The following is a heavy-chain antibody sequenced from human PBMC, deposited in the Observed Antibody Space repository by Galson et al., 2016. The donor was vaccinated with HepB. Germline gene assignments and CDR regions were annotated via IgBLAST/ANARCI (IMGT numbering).Heavy chain of an antibody. CDR1: GFRLYHYW. CDR2: IYPGDSDT. CDR3: TRMDYYGGTNWFDP. V-gene: IGHV5-51*01. J-gene: IGHJ5*02. Sequence: QSGAEVKKPGESLKISCMGSGFRLYHYWIGWARQKPGKGLEWMGIIYPGDSDTRYSPSFQGQVTISADRSISTAYLQWSSLKASDTAMYYCTRMDYYGGTNWFDPWGQGTLATVSS. D-gene: IGHD4-23*01.